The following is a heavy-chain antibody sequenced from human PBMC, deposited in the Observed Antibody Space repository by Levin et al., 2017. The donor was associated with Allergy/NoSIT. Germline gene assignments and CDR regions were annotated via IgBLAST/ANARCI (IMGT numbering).Heavy chain of an antibody. Sequence: MSSETLSLTCAVYGGSFSGYYWSRIRQPPGKGLEWIGEINHSGSTNYNPSLKSRVTISVDTSKNQFSLKLSSVTAADTAVYYCARGLPYYYDSLRFWFDPWGQGTLVTVSS. J-gene: IGHJ5*02. CDR1: GGSFSGYY. CDR3: ARGLPYYYDSLRFWFDP. V-gene: IGHV4-34*01. D-gene: IGHD3-22*01. CDR2: INHSGST.